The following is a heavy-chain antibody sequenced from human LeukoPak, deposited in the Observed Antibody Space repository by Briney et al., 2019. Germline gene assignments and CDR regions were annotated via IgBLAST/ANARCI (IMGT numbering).Heavy chain of an antibody. CDR2: IYYSGST. D-gene: IGHD6-19*01. V-gene: IGHV4-59*01. CDR1: GGSISSYY. Sequence: SETLSLTCIVSGGSISSYYWSWIRQPPGKGLEWIGYIYYSGSTNYNPSLKSRVTISVDTSKNQFSLKLSSVTTADTAVYYCARSLAVAGYYHNYYMDVWGKGTTVTVSS. CDR3: ARSLAVAGYYHNYYMDV. J-gene: IGHJ6*03.